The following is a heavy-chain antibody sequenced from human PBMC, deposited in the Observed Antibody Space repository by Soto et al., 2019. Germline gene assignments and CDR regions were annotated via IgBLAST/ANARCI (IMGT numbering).Heavy chain of an antibody. D-gene: IGHD3-10*01. Sequence: QVHLEESGGGVVHPGRSLRLSCAASGFTFNTYAVHWVRQAPGKGLEWVAVVSSDGSNKYYSDSVKGRFSISRDNSNNTLSLQMNSLRTEDTAVYYGARGAITVLRGVDYWGRGTLVTVSS. CDR1: GFTFNTYA. V-gene: IGHV3-30*04. CDR2: VSSDGSNK. J-gene: IGHJ4*02. CDR3: ARGAITVLRGVDY.